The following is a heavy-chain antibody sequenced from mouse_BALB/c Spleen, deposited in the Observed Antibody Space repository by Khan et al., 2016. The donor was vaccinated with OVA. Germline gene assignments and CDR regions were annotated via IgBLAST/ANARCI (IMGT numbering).Heavy chain of an antibody. CDR2: IWGDGST. D-gene: IGHD2-10*01. CDR1: GFSLTGYG. J-gene: IGHJ4*01. V-gene: IGHV2-6-7*01. CDR3: ARAYYGNYREAMDY. Sequence: QVQLKQSGPGLVAPSQSLSITCTVSGFSLTGYGVNWVRQPPGKGLAWLGMIWGDGSTDYNSALKSRLSISKDNSKSQVFLKMNSLQTDDTAMYYCARAYYGNYREAMDYWGQGTSVTVSS.